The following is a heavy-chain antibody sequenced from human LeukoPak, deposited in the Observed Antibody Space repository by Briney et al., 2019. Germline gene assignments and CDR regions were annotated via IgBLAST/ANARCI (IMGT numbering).Heavy chain of an antibody. D-gene: IGHD3-3*01. CDR3: ARHRSTITVFGVVTH. CDR1: AFTFNTFG. V-gene: IGHV3-30*03. J-gene: IGHJ4*02. Sequence: PGGSLRLSCAASAFTFNTFGKHWVRQAPDKGLEWVAVISYGGSNNYCADSVKGRLTISRDNSKNTLYLQMNSLRAEDTAVYYCARHRSTITVFGVVTHWGQGTLVTVSS. CDR2: ISYGGSNN.